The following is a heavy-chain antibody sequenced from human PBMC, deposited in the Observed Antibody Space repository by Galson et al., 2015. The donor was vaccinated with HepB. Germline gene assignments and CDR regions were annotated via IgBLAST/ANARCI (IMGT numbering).Heavy chain of an antibody. CDR1: GFTFSSYA. Sequence: SLRLSCAASGFTFSSYAMHWVRQAPGKGLEWVAVISYDGSNKYYADSVKGRFTISRDNSKNTLYLQMNSLRAEDTAVYYCAREGYRGKSGFDYWGQGTLVTVSS. J-gene: IGHJ4*02. CDR2: ISYDGSNK. D-gene: IGHD5-12*01. CDR3: AREGYRGKSGFDY. V-gene: IGHV3-30-3*01.